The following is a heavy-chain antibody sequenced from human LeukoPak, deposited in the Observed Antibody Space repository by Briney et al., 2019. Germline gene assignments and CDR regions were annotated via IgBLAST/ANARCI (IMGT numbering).Heavy chain of an antibody. Sequence: SSETLSLTCTVSGGSISSYYWSWIRQPPGKGLEWIGYIYYSGSTNYNPSLKSRVTISVDTSKNQLSLKLSSVTAADTAVYYCARSLYYYGSDSFDIWGQGTMVTVSS. CDR1: GGSISSYY. CDR3: ARSLYYYGSDSFDI. D-gene: IGHD3-10*01. CDR2: IYYSGST. V-gene: IGHV4-59*01. J-gene: IGHJ3*02.